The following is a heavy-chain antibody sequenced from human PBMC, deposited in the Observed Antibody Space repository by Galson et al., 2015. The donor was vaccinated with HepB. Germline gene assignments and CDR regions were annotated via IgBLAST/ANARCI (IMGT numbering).Heavy chain of an antibody. D-gene: IGHD3-22*01. V-gene: IGHV3-30*18. CDR1: GFTFSRYG. J-gene: IGHJ4*02. CDR2: ISYDGSNK. Sequence: SLRLSCAASGFTFSRYGMHWVRQAPGKGLEWVAVISYDGSNKYYADSVKGRFTISRDNSKNTLYLQMNSLRAEDTAVYYCAKDGGEDYYDSSGYFDYWGQGTLVTVSS. CDR3: AKDGGEDYYDSSGYFDY.